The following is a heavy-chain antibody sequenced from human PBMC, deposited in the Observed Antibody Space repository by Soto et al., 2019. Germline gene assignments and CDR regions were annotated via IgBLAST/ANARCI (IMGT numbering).Heavy chain of an antibody. J-gene: IGHJ4*02. CDR3: ATDWYCSSTSCSNFDY. V-gene: IGHV3-23*01. CDR1: GFSSSAYA. Sequence: GGSLRLSCAPSGFSSSAYAMSWVRQAPGKGLEWVSGMTGSGGFTYYADSVKGRFTISRDNSKNTLYVQMNSLRAEDTAVYYCATDWYCSSTSCSNFDYWGQGTLVTVSS. D-gene: IGHD2-2*01. CDR2: MTGSGGFT.